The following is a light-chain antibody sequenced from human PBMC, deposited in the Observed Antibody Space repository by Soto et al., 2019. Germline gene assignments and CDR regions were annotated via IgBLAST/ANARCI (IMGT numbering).Light chain of an antibody. Sequence: EIVMTQSPATLSVSPGERATLSCRASQSVCSNLAWYQQKPGQTPKLLIYDASTRATGIPARFSGSGSGTEFALTISSLQSEDFAVYYCQQYNVWPLTFGGGTKVEFK. J-gene: IGKJ4*01. CDR2: DAS. CDR3: QQYNVWPLT. CDR1: QSVCSN. V-gene: IGKV3-15*01.